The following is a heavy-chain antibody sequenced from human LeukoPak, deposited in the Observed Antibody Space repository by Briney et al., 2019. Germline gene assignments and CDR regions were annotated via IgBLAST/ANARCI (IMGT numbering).Heavy chain of an antibody. CDR3: ARDLGVNFREVAAPYYFDY. CDR1: GFTFSTYY. J-gene: IGHJ4*02. V-gene: IGHV3-7*01. Sequence: SGGSLRLSCAASGFTFSTYYMSWVRQAPGTGLEWVANIKQDGSEKYYVDSVKGRFTISRDNAKNSLYLQMNSLRAEDTAVYYCARDLGVNFREVAAPYYFDYWGQGTLVTVSS. D-gene: IGHD2-15*01. CDR2: IKQDGSEK.